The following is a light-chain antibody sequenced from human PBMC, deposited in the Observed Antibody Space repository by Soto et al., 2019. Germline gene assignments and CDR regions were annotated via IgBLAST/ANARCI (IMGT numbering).Light chain of an antibody. CDR1: SSNIGSKT. CDR3: AAWDDSLNGVV. V-gene: IGLV1-44*01. Sequence: QSVLTQPPSASGTPGQRVTLSCSGSSSNIGSKTVNWYQQLPGTAPKLLIYSNNQRPSGVTDRFSGSKSVISASLAISGLQSEDEADYYCAAWDDSLNGVVFGGGTQLTVL. J-gene: IGLJ2*01. CDR2: SNN.